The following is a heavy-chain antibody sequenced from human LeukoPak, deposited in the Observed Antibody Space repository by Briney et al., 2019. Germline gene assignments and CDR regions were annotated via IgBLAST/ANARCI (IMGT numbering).Heavy chain of an antibody. D-gene: IGHD3-3*01. CDR2: IYYSGST. CDR1: GGSISSYY. J-gene: IGHJ5*02. V-gene: IGHV4-59*01. Sequence: SETLSLTCTVSGGSISSYYWSWIRQAPGKGLEWIGHIYYSGSTNYNPSLKSRVTISVDTSKNQFSLKLSSVTAADTAVYYCARSITIFGVRRNNWCDPWGQGTLVTVSS. CDR3: ARSITIFGVRRNNWCDP.